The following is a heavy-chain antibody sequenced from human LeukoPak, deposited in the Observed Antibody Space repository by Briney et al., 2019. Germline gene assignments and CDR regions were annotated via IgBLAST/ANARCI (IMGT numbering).Heavy chain of an antibody. CDR2: INHSGST. CDR1: GGSFSGYH. Sequence: PSETLSLTCGVYGGSFSGYHRNWIRQPPGEGLEWIGEINHSGSTNYNPSLKSRVTISVDTSKKQFSLRLSSVTAADTAVYFCARGVRIAVADPHLDYWGQGTLVTVSS. V-gene: IGHV4-34*01. J-gene: IGHJ4*02. D-gene: IGHD6-19*01. CDR3: ARGVRIAVADPHLDY.